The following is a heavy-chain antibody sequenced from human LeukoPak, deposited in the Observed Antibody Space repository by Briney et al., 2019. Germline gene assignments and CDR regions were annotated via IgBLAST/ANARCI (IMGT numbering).Heavy chain of an antibody. CDR1: GFTFSSCW. Sequence: PGGSLRLSCAASGFTFSSCWMSWVRQAPGKGLEWVANIKQDGSEKYYVDSVKGRFTISRDNAKNSLYLQMNSLRAEDTAVYYCARDSFSSGYSDWGQGTLVTVSS. CDR3: ARDSFSSGYSD. V-gene: IGHV3-7*01. CDR2: IKQDGSEK. J-gene: IGHJ4*02. D-gene: IGHD3-22*01.